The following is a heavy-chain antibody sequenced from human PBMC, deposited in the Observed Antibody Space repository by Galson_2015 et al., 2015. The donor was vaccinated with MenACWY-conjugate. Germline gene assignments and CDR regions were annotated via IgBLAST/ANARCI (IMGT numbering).Heavy chain of an antibody. CDR1: GFIFSNYV. D-gene: IGHD1-14*01. CDR3: ARKGNQILGSGYYFDL. J-gene: IGHJ2*01. V-gene: IGHV3-21*06. CDR2: IGGGDEYT. Sequence: SLRLSCAASGFIFSNYVINWVRQAPGKGLEWVSAIGGGDEYTYYPDSLKGRITISRDNAKNSLFLQVNNLTAEDTGVYYCARKGNQILGSGYYFDLWGRGTLVVVSS.